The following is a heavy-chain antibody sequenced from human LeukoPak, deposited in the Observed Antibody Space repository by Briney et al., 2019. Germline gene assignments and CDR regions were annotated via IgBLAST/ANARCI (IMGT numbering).Heavy chain of an antibody. D-gene: IGHD3-22*01. CDR3: AGASYDSSGVH. CDR2: IYYSGST. J-gene: IGHJ4*02. Sequence: TSETLSLTCTVSGGSISSYYWSWIRQPPGKGLEWIGYIYYSGSTNYNPSLKSRVTISVDTSKNQFSLKLSSVTAADTAVYYCAGASYDSSGVHWGQGTLVTVSS. CDR1: GGSISSYY. V-gene: IGHV4-59*01.